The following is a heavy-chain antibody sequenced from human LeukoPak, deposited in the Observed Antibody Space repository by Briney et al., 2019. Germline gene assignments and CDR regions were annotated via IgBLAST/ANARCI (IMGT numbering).Heavy chain of an antibody. CDR2: ISSRSSYI. CDR3: AKDLGSRAGPDAFDI. V-gene: IGHV3-21*04. CDR1: GFTFSSYS. Sequence: GGSLRLSCAASGFTFSSYSMSWVRQAPGKGLEWVACISSRSSYIFLEDSVQGRFTITRDNAKISLYLQMNRLRAEDTAVYYCAKDLGSRAGPDAFDIWGQGTMVTVSS. D-gene: IGHD6-13*01. J-gene: IGHJ3*02.